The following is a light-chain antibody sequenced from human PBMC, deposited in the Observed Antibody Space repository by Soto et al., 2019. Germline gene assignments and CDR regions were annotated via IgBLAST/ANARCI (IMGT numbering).Light chain of an antibody. V-gene: IGLV2-23*03. Sequence: QSALTQPASVSGSPGQSITISCTGTSSDVGSYNLVSWYQQHPGKAPKLMIYEGSKRPSGVSNRFSGSKSGNTASLTISGLQAEDEADYYCCSYAGSSTVVYVFGPGTKLTVL. CDR3: CSYAGSSTVVYV. CDR2: EGS. J-gene: IGLJ1*01. CDR1: SSDVGSYNL.